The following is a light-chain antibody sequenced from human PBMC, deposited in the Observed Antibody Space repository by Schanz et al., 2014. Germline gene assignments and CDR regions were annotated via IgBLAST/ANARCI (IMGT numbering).Light chain of an antibody. CDR2: EVS. Sequence: QSALTQPASVSGSPGQSITISCTGTSSDVGSYNFVSWYQQHPGKVPKLMIYEVSKRPSGVPDRFSGSKSGNTASLTVSGLQAEDEADYYCSSYAGSNNPVVFGGGTKLTVL. CDR1: SSDVGSYNF. V-gene: IGLV2-8*01. CDR3: SSYAGSNNPVV. J-gene: IGLJ2*01.